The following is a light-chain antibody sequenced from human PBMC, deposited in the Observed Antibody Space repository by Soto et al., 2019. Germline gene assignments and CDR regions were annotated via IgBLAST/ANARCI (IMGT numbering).Light chain of an antibody. Sequence: DIQMTQSPSSLSASVGDRVTITCRSSQPISNYLQWYQQKSGQAPKLQVYAASILHSGVPSRFSRSGSGTDFALTINSVQPEDFATYYCLQTYTTRTWTFRQGTKVDIK. CDR1: QPISNY. V-gene: IGKV1-39*01. CDR2: AAS. CDR3: LQTYTTRTWT. J-gene: IGKJ1*01.